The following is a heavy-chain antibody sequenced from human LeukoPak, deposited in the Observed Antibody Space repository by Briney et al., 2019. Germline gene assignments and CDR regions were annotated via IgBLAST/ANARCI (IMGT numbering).Heavy chain of an antibody. V-gene: IGHV1-8*01. D-gene: IGHD6-13*01. J-gene: IGHJ6*02. CDR2: MNPNSDNT. Sequence: ASVKVSCKASGYSFTSYDINWVRQATGQGLEWMGWMNPNSDNTGYAQKFQGRVTMTRNTSISTAYMELSSLGSDDTAVYYCAGARTPLIAAAGTHYYYGMDVWGQGTTVTVSS. CDR3: AGARTPLIAAAGTHYYYGMDV. CDR1: GYSFTSYD.